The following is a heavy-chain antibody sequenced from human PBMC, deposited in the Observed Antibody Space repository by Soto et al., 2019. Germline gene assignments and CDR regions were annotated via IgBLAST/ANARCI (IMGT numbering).Heavy chain of an antibody. Sequence: QVQLQESGPGLVKPSETLSLTCTVSGGSISSYYWTWIRQSPGTGLGWIGYNYYSGSIYYNPSLKSRVTISVDTSKNQFSLKLSSVSAADTTVYYCARDRMWYSGSGRCVGLCHYYHGMDVWGQGTMVTVSS. D-gene: IGHD3-10*01. CDR3: ARDRMWYSGSGRCVGLCHYYHGMDV. V-gene: IGHV4-59*01. CDR1: GGSISSYY. CDR2: NYYSGSI. J-gene: IGHJ6*02.